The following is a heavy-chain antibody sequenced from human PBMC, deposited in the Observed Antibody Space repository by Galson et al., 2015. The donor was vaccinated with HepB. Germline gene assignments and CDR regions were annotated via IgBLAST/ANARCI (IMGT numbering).Heavy chain of an antibody. CDR1: RFTFSSYM. CDR2: ISASGGTT. CDR3: AKRYCSGTNCHLFDY. D-gene: IGHD2-2*01. Sequence: SLRLSCAASRFTFSSYMMSWVRQAPGKGLEWVSAISASGGTTYYADAVKGRFTISRDNSKNTLSLQMNSLRAEDTAIYYCAKRYCSGTNCHLFDYWGQGTLVTVSS. J-gene: IGHJ4*02. V-gene: IGHV3-23*01.